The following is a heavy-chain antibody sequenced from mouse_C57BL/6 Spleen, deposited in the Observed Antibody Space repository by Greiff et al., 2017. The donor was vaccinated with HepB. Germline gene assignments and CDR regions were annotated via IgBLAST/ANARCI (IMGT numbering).Heavy chain of an antibody. Sequence: EVQRVESGPGLVKPSQSLSLTCSVTGYSITSGYYWNWIRQFPGNKLEWMGYISYDGSNNYNPSLKNRISITRDTSKNQFFLKLNSVTTEDTATYYCARDNDYDRTWFAYWGQGTLVTVSA. V-gene: IGHV3-6*01. CDR1: GYSITSGYY. J-gene: IGHJ3*01. CDR2: ISYDGSN. CDR3: ARDNDYDRTWFAY. D-gene: IGHD2-4*01.